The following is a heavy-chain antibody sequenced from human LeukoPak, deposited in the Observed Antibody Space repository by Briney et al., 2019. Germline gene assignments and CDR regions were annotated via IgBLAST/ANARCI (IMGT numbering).Heavy chain of an antibody. CDR1: GFAVSNNY. CDR2: MSGSGGSA. D-gene: IGHD2-15*01. V-gene: IGHV3-23*01. CDR3: AKGGSCSGGTCPTDLDY. J-gene: IGHJ4*02. Sequence: GGSLRLSCAASGFAVSNNYVSWVRQAPGKGLEWVSAMSGSGGSAYYADSVKGRFTISRDNSKNTLYLQMNSLRAEDTALYYCAKGGSCSGGTCPTDLDYWGQGTLVTVSS.